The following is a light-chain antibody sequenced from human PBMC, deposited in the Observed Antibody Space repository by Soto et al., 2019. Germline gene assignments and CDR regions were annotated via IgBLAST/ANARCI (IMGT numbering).Light chain of an antibody. V-gene: IGLV2-8*01. CDR2: EVN. Sequence: QSALTQPPSASGSPGQSVAISCTGTSSDVGGYNYVSWYQQHPGKAPKLMIYEVNNRPSGVPDRFSGSKSGTTASLTVSGLQAEDEADYYCSSYAGSSNVFGTGTKVTVL. J-gene: IGLJ1*01. CDR1: SSDVGGYNY. CDR3: SSYAGSSNV.